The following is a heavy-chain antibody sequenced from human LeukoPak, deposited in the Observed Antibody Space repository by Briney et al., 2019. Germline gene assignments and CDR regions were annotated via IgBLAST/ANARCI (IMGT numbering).Heavy chain of an antibody. D-gene: IGHD3-3*01. J-gene: IGHJ5*02. V-gene: IGHV4-34*01. CDR1: GGSFSGYY. CDR3: ARLQNNDFWSGYLHNWFDP. Sequence: KSSETLSLTCAVYGGSFSGYYWSWIRQPPGKGLEWIGEINHSGSTNYNPSLKSRVTISVDTSKNQFSLKLSSVTAADSAVYYCARLQNNDFWSGYLHNWFDPWGQGTLVIVSS. CDR2: INHSGST.